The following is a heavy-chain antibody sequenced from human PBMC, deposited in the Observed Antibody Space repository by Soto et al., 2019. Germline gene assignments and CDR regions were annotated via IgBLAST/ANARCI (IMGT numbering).Heavy chain of an antibody. V-gene: IGHV3-30*18. CDR3: AKDISSGWLVLYYYYYGMDV. D-gene: IGHD6-19*01. J-gene: IGHJ6*02. CDR1: GFTFSSYG. Sequence: QVQLVESGGGVVQPGRSLRLSCAASGFTFSSYGMHWVRQAPGKGLEWVAVISYDGSNKYYADSVKGRFTISRDNSKNTLYLQMNSLRAEDTAVYYCAKDISSGWLVLYYYYYGMDVWGQGTTVTVSS. CDR2: ISYDGSNK.